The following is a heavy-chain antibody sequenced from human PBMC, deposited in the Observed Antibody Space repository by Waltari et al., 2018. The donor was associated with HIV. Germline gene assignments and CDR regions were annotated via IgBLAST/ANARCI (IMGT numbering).Heavy chain of an antibody. Sequence: EVQLLEFGGGLVQPGGSLRLSCTASGFTFSSYSMIWVRQAPGKGLEWVSTIRGSGDTFYADSVKGRFTISRDNTENTLYLQMNSLRAEDTAVYYCAKVPTYLNLLTGYSLDYWGQGTLVTVSS. CDR1: GFTFSSYS. D-gene: IGHD3-9*01. J-gene: IGHJ4*02. CDR3: AKVPTYLNLLTGYSLDY. V-gene: IGHV3-23*01. CDR2: IRGSGDT.